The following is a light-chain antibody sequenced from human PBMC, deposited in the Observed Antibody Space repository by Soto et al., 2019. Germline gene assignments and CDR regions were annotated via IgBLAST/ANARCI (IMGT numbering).Light chain of an antibody. CDR2: GNT. Sequence: QSVLTQPPSVSGAPGQRVTISCTGSSSNIGSTYDVQWYQQLPGTAPKLLIHGNTDRPSGVPDRFSGSKSGTSASLAITGLQADGEADYYCQSYDDSLSVHYVFGTGTEVTVL. CDR3: QSYDDSLSVHYV. CDR1: SSNIGSTYD. V-gene: IGLV1-40*01. J-gene: IGLJ1*01.